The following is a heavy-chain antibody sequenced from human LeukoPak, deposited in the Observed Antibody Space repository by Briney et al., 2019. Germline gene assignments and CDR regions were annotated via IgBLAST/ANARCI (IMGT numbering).Heavy chain of an antibody. CDR3: ARGLASYMDV. D-gene: IGHD2-21*01. CDR2: ISPSGGST. J-gene: IGHJ6*03. V-gene: IGHV1-46*01. Sequence: VASVKVSCKASGYTLTSYYMHWVRQAPGQGLEWMAIISPSGGSTFYAQKFQGRVTMTRDMSTSTVCMELSSLRSEDTAVYYCARGLASYMDVWGKGTTVTVSS. CDR1: GYTLTSYY.